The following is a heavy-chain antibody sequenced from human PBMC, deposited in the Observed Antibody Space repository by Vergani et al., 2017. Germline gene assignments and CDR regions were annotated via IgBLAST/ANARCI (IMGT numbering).Heavy chain of an antibody. Sequence: QLQLQESGPGLVKPSATLSLTFRVSGASIRSSHYYWGWIRQPPGKGLEWIASIYYSGSTYYNPSLMSRVTISVDTSKNQFSLKLSSVTAADTAVYFCARHSTVEWLVKLGWIDPWGQGILVTVSS. J-gene: IGHJ5*02. CDR3: ARHSTVEWLVKLGWIDP. CDR1: GASIRSSHYY. V-gene: IGHV4-39*01. D-gene: IGHD6-19*01. CDR2: IYYSGST.